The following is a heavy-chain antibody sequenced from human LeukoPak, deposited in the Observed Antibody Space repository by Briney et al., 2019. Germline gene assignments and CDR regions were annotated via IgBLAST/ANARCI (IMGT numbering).Heavy chain of an antibody. Sequence: SETLSLTCTVSGGSISSYYWSWIRQPPGKGLEWIGYIYYSGSTNYNPSLKSRVTISVDTSKNQFSLKLSSVTAADTAVYYCARTNTIFGVVITPNWFDPWGQGTLVTVSS. V-gene: IGHV4-59*12. D-gene: IGHD3-3*01. CDR1: GGSISSYY. J-gene: IGHJ5*02. CDR2: IYYSGST. CDR3: ARTNTIFGVVITPNWFDP.